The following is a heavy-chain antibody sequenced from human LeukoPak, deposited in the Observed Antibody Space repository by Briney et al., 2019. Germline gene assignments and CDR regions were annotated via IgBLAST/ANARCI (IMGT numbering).Heavy chain of an antibody. J-gene: IGHJ4*02. Sequence: ASVKVSCKASGYTFTGYYMHWVRQAPGQGLEWMGWINPNSGGTNYAQKFQGRVTMTRDTSISTAYMELSRLRSDDTAVYYCARVAASSSSVVDYWGQGTLVTVSS. CDR3: ARVAASSSSVVDY. V-gene: IGHV1-2*02. D-gene: IGHD6-6*01. CDR1: GYTFTGYY. CDR2: INPNSGGT.